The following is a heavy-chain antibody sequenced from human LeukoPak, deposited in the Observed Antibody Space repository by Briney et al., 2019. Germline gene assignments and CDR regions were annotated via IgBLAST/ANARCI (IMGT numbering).Heavy chain of an antibody. V-gene: IGHV4-4*07. CDR3: ARVSSGTLLDY. CDR2: IYSSGST. J-gene: IGHJ4*02. Sequence: SETLSLTCTVSGGSISSYYWSWIRQPAGKGLEWIGRIYSSGSTNFNPSLKSRVTISVDTSKNQFSLKLTSVTAADTAVYYCARVSSGTLLDYWGQGTLVTVSS. CDR1: GGSISSYY.